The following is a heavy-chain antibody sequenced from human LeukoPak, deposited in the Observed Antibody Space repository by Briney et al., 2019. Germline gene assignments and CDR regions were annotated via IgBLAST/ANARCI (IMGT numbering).Heavy chain of an antibody. J-gene: IGHJ4*02. Sequence: GGSLRLSCGASGFTFNNYGMHWGRQAPGKGPECVSFIRYDESNKYYADSVKGRFTISRDNSKNTLYLQMNSLRVEDAAVYYCAKAYCGSTICYGGGKIDYWGQGTLVTVSS. CDR3: AKAYCGSTICYGGGKIDY. D-gene: IGHD2-2*01. V-gene: IGHV3-30*02. CDR1: GFTFNNYG. CDR2: IRYDESNK.